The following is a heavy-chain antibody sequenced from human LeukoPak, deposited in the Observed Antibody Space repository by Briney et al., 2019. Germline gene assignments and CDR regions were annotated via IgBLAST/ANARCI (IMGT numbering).Heavy chain of an antibody. CDR3: ARINNFDDF. D-gene: IGHD1-1*01. J-gene: IGHJ4*02. V-gene: IGHV3-30*03. CDR2: ISPDGNID. CDR1: GFTFTTFG. Sequence: PGGSLRLSCAPSGFTFTTFGIHWVRQAPGKGLEWVAAISPDGNIDYYSDSVKGRFSISRDDSKNMIYLQMNSLRGEDSAVYFCARINNFDDFWGQGTLVTVSS.